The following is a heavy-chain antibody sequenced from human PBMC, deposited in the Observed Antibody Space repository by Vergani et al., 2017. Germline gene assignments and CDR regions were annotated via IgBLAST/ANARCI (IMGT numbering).Heavy chain of an antibody. J-gene: IGHJ4*02. CDR1: GYSFTKYW. CDR2: IHPADSDT. D-gene: IGHD3-22*01. CDR3: ARLYGRDSSGSKYFDY. V-gene: IGHV5-51*01. Sequence: EVQLVQSGAEVKKPGESLKISCQISGYSFTKYWIGWLRQMPGKGLEWMGIIHPADSDTRYSPSFQGQVTISVDKSISTAYLQRSSLRASDSAMYYCARLYGRDSSGSKYFDYWGQGTLVTVSS.